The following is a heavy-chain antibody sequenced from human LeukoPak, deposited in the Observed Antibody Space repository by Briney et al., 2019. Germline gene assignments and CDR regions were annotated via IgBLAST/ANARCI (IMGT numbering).Heavy chain of an antibody. CDR1: GYTFTGYY. V-gene: IGHV1-2*02. CDR2: INPNSGGT. D-gene: IGHD3-10*01. J-gene: IGHJ6*02. CDR3: ARDSSGSYRLYGMDV. Sequence: ASVKVSCKASGYTFTGYYMHWVRQAPGQGLEWMGWINPNSGGTNYAQKFQGRVTMTRDTSISTAYMELSRLRSDDTAVYYCARDSSGSYRLYGMDVWGQGTTVTVSS.